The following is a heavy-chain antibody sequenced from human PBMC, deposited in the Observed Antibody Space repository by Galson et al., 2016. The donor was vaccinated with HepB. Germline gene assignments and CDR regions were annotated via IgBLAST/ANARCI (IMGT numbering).Heavy chain of an antibody. CDR1: GYTFGGYH. V-gene: IGHV1-46*04. J-gene: IGHJ4*02. CDR2: ITPSTGAT. Sequence: SVKVSCKASGYTFGGYHIHWVRQAPDQGLEWVGIITPSTGATSYAQKLRGRVTMTRDTSATAVYMELSRLGSEDTAIYFCAGETSARQYFDYWGQGALVTVSS. CDR3: AGETSARQYFDY.